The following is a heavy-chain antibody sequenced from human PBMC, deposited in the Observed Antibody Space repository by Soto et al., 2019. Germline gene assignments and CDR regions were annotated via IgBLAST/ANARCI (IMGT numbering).Heavy chain of an antibody. Sequence: ASVKVSCKASGYTFTSYGISWVRQAPGQGLEWMGWIGAYNGNTNYAQKLQGRVTMTTDTSTSTAYMELRSPRSDDTAVYYCARVGYCSSTSCYMRGSRNWFDPWGQGTLVTVSS. D-gene: IGHD2-2*02. V-gene: IGHV1-18*01. CDR3: ARVGYCSSTSCYMRGSRNWFDP. CDR1: GYTFTSYG. CDR2: IGAYNGNT. J-gene: IGHJ5*02.